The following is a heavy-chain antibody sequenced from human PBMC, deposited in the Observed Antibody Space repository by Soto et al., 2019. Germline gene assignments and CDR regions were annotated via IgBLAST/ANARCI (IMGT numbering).Heavy chain of an antibody. CDR2: IWYDGSNE. D-gene: IGHD6-19*01. CDR1: GFIFSNFG. Sequence: QVQLVESGGGVVQPGRSLRLSCAASGFIFSNFGVHWVRQAPGKGLEWVAVIWYDGSNEYYADSVKGRFTISKDNSKNTLYLQMNSLRAEDTAVYYCARDDIPGRAVATYGMDVWGQGTTVTVSS. J-gene: IGHJ6*02. V-gene: IGHV3-33*01. CDR3: ARDDIPGRAVATYGMDV.